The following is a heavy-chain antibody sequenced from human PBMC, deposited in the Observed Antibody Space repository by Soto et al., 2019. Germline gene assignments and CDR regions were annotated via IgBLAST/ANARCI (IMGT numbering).Heavy chain of an antibody. CDR3: ARDGDVNTGFGKDY. D-gene: IGHD3-16*01. Sequence: GGSLILSCAASGFTFSSYGMHWVRQAPGKGLEWVAFIWHDGGNKFYAESVKGRFTISRDNSKNTLYLQMTSLSAEDTAMYYCARDGDVNTGFGKDYWGQGTLVTVSS. V-gene: IGHV3-33*01. CDR1: GFTFSSYG. J-gene: IGHJ4*02. CDR2: IWHDGGNK.